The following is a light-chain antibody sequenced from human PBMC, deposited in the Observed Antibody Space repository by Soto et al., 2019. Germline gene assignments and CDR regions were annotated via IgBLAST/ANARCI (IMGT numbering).Light chain of an antibody. CDR1: SSDVGEENY. Sequence: QSALTQPPSASGSPGQSVTITCSGTSSDVGEENYVSWYQQHPGKVPKLILYEVSKRPSGVPDRFSGSRSGNPASLTVSGLQAEDEADYYCSSFAGSPVVFGGGTKLPVL. V-gene: IGLV2-8*01. J-gene: IGLJ2*01. CDR2: EVS. CDR3: SSFAGSPVV.